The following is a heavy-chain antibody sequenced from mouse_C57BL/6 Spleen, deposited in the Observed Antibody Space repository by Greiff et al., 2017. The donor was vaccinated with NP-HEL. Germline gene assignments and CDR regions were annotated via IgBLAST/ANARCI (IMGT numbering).Heavy chain of an antibody. CDR3: ARWGYGSSSPFDFDY. Sequence: VQLQQSGPELVKPGASVKLSCKASGYTFTSYWMHWVKQRPGRGLEWIGRIDPNSGGTKYNEKLKSKATLTVDKPSSTAYMQLSSLTSEDSAVYYCARWGYGSSSPFDFDYWGQGTTLTVSS. CDR2: IDPNSGGT. CDR1: GYTFTSYW. J-gene: IGHJ2*01. D-gene: IGHD1-1*01. V-gene: IGHV1-72*01.